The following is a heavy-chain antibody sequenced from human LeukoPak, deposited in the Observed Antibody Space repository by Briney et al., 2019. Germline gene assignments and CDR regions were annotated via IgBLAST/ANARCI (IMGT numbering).Heavy chain of an antibody. CDR1: GFTFSSYS. D-gene: IGHD6-19*01. CDR3: ARGQRYSSGWYGDAFDI. J-gene: IGHJ3*02. Sequence: GGSLRLSCVASGFTFSSYSMNWVRQAPGKGLEWISYISSSSSTTYYTDSVEGRFTIFRDNTENSLHLQMSSLRAEDTAVYYCARGQRYSSGWYGDAFDIWGPGTMVTVSS. CDR2: ISSSSSTT. V-gene: IGHV3-48*04.